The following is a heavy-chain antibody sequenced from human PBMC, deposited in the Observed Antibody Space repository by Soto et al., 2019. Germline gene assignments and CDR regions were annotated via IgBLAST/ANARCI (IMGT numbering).Heavy chain of an antibody. V-gene: IGHV1-69*01. J-gene: IGHJ5*02. CDR2: IISVFDKA. Sequence: QVQLVQSGTEVKKPGSSVKVSCKASGGTFTSYAVTWVRQAPGQGLEWTGGIISVFDKATYAQKFQGRLTFTADETTSTAYMELSSLRSEDTALSFCARARREMYDSKNHWFDPWGQGTLVTVSS. CDR1: GGTFTSYA. CDR3: ARARREMYDSKNHWFDP. D-gene: IGHD3-22*01.